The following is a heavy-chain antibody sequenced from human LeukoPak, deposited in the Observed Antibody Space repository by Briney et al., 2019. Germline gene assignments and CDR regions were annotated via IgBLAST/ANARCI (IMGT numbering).Heavy chain of an antibody. CDR3: ARDLDDYYYYYMDV. Sequence: AASVKVSCKASGGTFSSYAISWVRQAPGQGLEWMGRIIPIFGTANYAQKFQGRVTITTDESTSTAYMELSSLRSEDTAVYYCARDLDDYYYYYMDVWGKGTTVTVSS. V-gene: IGHV1-69*05. CDR2: IIPIFGTA. J-gene: IGHJ6*03. D-gene: IGHD3-9*01. CDR1: GGTFSSYA.